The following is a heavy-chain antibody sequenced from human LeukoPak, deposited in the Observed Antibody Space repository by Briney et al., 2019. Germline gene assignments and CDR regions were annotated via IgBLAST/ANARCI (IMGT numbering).Heavy chain of an antibody. CDR3: ARDDYYDSSGYPDAFDI. V-gene: IGHV3-74*01. D-gene: IGHD3-22*01. CDR1: GFTFSSYW. Sequence: GGSLRLSCAASGFTFSSYWMHWVRQAPGKGLVWVSRINSDGSSTSYADSVKGRFTISRDNAKNTLYLQMNSLRAEDTAVYYCARDDYYDSSGYPDAFDIWGQGTVVTVSS. CDR2: INSDGSST. J-gene: IGHJ3*02.